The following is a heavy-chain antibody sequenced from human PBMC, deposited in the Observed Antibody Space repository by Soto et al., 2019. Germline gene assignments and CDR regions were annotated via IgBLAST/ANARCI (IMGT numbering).Heavy chain of an antibody. J-gene: IGHJ4*02. Sequence: QVQLVQSGAEVKKPGSSVKVSCKASGGTFSSYTISWVRQAPGQGLEWMGRIIPILGIANYAPKFQGRVTITADKSTSTAYMELSSLRSEDTAVYYCARDRGMATVDFDYWGQGTLVTVSS. CDR1: GGTFSSYT. D-gene: IGHD4-4*01. V-gene: IGHV1-69*08. CDR2: IIPILGIA. CDR3: ARDRGMATVDFDY.